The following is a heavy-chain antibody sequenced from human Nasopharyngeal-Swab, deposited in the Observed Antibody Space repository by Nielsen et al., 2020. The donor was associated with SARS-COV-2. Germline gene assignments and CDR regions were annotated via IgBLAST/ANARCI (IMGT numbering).Heavy chain of an antibody. V-gene: IGHV3-48*02. CDR1: GFTFSDYS. D-gene: IGHD3-10*01. CDR3: ARDTRLGGFGYASDI. J-gene: IGHJ3*02. Sequence: GGSLRLSCAASGFTFSDYSMNWVRQAPGKGLEWVSYISYSGNTIFYADSVKGRFTISRDSAKNSLYLQMHSLRDEDTALYYCARDTRLGGFGYASDIWGQGTMVTVSS. CDR2: ISYSGNTI.